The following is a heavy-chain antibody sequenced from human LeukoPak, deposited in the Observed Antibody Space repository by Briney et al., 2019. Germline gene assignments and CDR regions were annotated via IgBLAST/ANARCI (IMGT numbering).Heavy chain of an antibody. CDR3: ARVLAAAGHFDY. CDR1: GFTVGSNY. J-gene: IGHJ4*02. CDR2: IYSGGST. Sequence: GGSLRLSCAASGFTVGSNYMSWVRQAPGKGLEWVSVIYSGGSTYYADSVKGRFTISRDNSKNTLYLQMNSLRAEDTAVYYCARVLAAAGHFDYWGQGTLVTVSS. V-gene: IGHV3-66*01. D-gene: IGHD6-13*01.